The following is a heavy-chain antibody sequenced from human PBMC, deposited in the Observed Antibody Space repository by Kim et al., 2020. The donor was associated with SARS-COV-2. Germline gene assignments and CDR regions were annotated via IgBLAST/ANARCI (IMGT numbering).Heavy chain of an antibody. CDR1: GFTFSHSW. V-gene: IGHV3-15*01. Sequence: GGSLRLSCAASGFTFSHSWMTWVRQVPGKGLEWVGLITRRVDGETTFYAAPVKGRFDISRDDSRDTLFLQMNSLRTEDTAIYYCVAGVGVSSLDSWGLGTLVTVSS. J-gene: IGHJ4*02. D-gene: IGHD3-16*01. CDR3: VAGVGVSSLDS. CDR2: ITRRVDGETT.